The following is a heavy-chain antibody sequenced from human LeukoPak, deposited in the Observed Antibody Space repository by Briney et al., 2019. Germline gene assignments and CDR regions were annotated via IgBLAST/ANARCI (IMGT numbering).Heavy chain of an antibody. V-gene: IGHV4-59*01. CDR1: GGSISSYY. J-gene: IGHJ4*02. CDR3: ARRGRNSSGWQDYL. CDR2: IYHTGST. Sequence: SETLSLTCTVSGGSISSYYWSWIRQPPGKGLEWIANIYHTGSTNYNPTLSSRVTISIDTAKNQFSLKLTSVTAADTAVYYCARRGRNSSGWQDYLWGQGTLVTVSS. D-gene: IGHD6-25*01.